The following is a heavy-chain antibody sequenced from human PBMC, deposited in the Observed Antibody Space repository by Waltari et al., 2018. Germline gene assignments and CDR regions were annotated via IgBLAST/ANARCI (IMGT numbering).Heavy chain of an antibody. CDR2: LRNTGGT. J-gene: IGHJ4*02. CDR1: GDFLSDAH. CDR3: ARLPTKYYDSLGWGFFDQ. D-gene: IGHD3-22*01. Sequence: HVQLQESGPGLVKPSETLSLTCTVPGDFLSDAHWTWIRQAPGTGLEWIAYLRNTGGTKCTPSLESRVTVSAVTSKKQFSLRLTSVTAADTAVYYCARLPTKYYDSLGWGFFDQWGQGILVTVSS. V-gene: IGHV4-59*08.